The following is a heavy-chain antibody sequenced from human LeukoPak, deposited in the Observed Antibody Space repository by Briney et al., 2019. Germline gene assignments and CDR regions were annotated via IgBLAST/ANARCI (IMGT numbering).Heavy chain of an antibody. CDR1: GFTFSSYG. D-gene: IGHD3-10*01. CDR2: ISYDGSNK. J-gene: IGHJ6*02. V-gene: IGHV3-30*18. CDR3: AKDQGLLWFGELSRNANYGMDV. Sequence: GGSLGLSCAASGFTFSSYGMHGVREAPGKGLEWVAVISYDGSNKYYADSVKGRFTISRDNSKNTLYLQMNSLRAEDTAVYYCAKDQGLLWFGELSRNANYGMDVWGRGTTVTVSS.